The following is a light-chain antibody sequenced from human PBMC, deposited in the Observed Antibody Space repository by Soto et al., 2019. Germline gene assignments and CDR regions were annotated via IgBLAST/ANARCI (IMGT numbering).Light chain of an antibody. Sequence: MMMTQSPATLSVSPGERVTLSCRTSHSVNSHVAWYQQKPGPAPRLLLYGASTRATGIPVRFSGSGFGTEFTLTISSLQSEDFAVYYCQQYKNWPLFGQGTRLEI. CDR2: GAS. CDR1: HSVNSH. CDR3: QQYKNWPL. V-gene: IGKV3-15*01. J-gene: IGKJ5*01.